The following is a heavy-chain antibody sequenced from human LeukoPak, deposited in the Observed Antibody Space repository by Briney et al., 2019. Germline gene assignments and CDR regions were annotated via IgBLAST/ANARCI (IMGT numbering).Heavy chain of an antibody. J-gene: IGHJ4*02. D-gene: IGHD1-26*01. V-gene: IGHV4-30-2*01. CDR1: GVSVSSGDYH. CDR2: VYHSGDT. CDR3: ASNPEWEWGGFDY. Sequence: KSSETLSLTCTVSGVSVSSGDYHWGWIRQPPGKGLERIGSVYHSGDTYYNPSLNSRVTISVDTSKTQFSLKLSSVTAADTAVYYCASNPEWEWGGFDYWGQGTLVTVSS.